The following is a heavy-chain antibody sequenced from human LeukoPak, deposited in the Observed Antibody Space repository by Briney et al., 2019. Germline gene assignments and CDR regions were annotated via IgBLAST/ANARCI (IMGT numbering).Heavy chain of an antibody. CDR2: ISSSSSPI. J-gene: IGHJ4*02. CDR1: GFTFSSYS. D-gene: IGHD6-19*01. Sequence: GGSLRLSCAASGFTFSSYSMNWVRQAPGKGLEWVPFISSSSSPIYYADSVKGRFTISRDNAKNSVYLQMNSLRDEDTAVYYCARGGLEWLSYWGQGTLVTVSS. V-gene: IGHV3-48*02. CDR3: ARGGLEWLSY.